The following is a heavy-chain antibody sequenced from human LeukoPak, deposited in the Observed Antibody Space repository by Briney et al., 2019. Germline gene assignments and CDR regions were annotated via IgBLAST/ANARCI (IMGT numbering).Heavy chain of an antibody. CDR1: GFTFSSYS. CDR3: AKGITTWFGEPYHYFDY. J-gene: IGHJ4*02. D-gene: IGHD3-10*01. V-gene: IGHV3-21*01. Sequence: GGSLRLSCAASGFTFSSYSMNWVRQAPGKGLEWVSSISSSSSYIYYADSVKGRFTISRDNSKNTLYLQMNSLRAEDTAVYYCAKGITTWFGEPYHYFDYWGQGTLVTVSS. CDR2: ISSSSSYI.